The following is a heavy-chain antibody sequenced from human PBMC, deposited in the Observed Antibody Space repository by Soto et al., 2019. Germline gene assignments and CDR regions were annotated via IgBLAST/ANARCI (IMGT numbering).Heavy chain of an antibody. CDR1: GGSISSYY. D-gene: IGHD2-15*01. CDR2: IYYSGST. CDR3: ARSYRRYCSGGSCYSYYYYYMDV. V-gene: IGHV4-59*01. Sequence: QVQLQESGPGLVKPSETLSLTCTVSGGSISSYYWSWIRQPPGKGLEWIGYIYYSGSTNYNPSLKSRVTISVDTSKSRFTLKRSSLTAADTAVYYCARSYRRYCSGGSCYSYYYYYMDVWGKGTTVTVSS. J-gene: IGHJ6*03.